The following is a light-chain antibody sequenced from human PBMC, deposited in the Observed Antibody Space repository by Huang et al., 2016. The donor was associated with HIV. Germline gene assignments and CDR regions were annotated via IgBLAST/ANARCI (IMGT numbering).Light chain of an antibody. CDR1: QDINKY. V-gene: IGKV1-33*01. CDR3: LQYDSLPYT. J-gene: IGKJ2*01. CDR2: DAS. Sequence: DIQMTQSPSSLSASVGDRVTITCQASQDINKYLNWYHQKPGKAPKLLIYDASNLETGVPSRFIGSGSGTDFTFAISSLQPEDIATYYCLQYDSLPYTFGQGTKLEI.